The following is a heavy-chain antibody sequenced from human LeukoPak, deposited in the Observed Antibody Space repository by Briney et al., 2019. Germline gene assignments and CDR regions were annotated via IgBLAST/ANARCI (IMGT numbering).Heavy chain of an antibody. J-gene: IGHJ4*02. Sequence: GGSLRLSCAASGFTFSSDFLSWVRQPPGKGLEWVSDIYSCGSTYYADSVKRRFTISRDNSKNTLYLQMNSLRAEDTAVYYCTRGGGGSFPHYWGQGTLVTVSS. CDR2: IYSCGST. V-gene: IGHV3-53*01. D-gene: IGHD2-21*01. CDR3: TRGGGGSFPHY. CDR1: GFTFSSDF.